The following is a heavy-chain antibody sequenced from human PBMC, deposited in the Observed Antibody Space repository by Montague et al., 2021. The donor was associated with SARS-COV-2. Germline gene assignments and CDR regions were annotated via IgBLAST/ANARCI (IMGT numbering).Heavy chain of an antibody. V-gene: IGHV4-34*01. Sequence: SETLSLTCAVYGGSFSGYYWNWIRQPPGKELEWIGEINHSGSTNYNPPLKSRVTISVDTSKNQFSLKLSSVTAADMAVYYCVVVPLGPRGRGFDYWGQGTLVTVSS. CDR2: INHSGST. J-gene: IGHJ4*02. D-gene: IGHD2-15*01. CDR1: GGSFSGYY. CDR3: VVVPLGPRGRGFDY.